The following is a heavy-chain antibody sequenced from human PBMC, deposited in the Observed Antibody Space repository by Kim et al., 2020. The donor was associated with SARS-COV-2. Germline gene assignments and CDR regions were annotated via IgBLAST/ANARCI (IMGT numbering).Heavy chain of an antibody. D-gene: IGHD6-19*01. CDR1: GFTFSSYA. V-gene: IGHV3-30*04. CDR2: ISYDGSNK. Sequence: GGSLRLSCAASGFTFSSYAMHWVRQAPGKGLEWVAVISYDGSNKYYADSVKGRFTISRDNSKNTLYLQMNSLRAEDTAVYYCARGYSSGWYGRIYWGQGTLVTVSS. CDR3: ARGYSSGWYGRIY. J-gene: IGHJ4*02.